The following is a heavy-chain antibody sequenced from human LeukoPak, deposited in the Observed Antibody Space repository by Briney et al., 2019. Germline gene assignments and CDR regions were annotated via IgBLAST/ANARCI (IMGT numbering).Heavy chain of an antibody. D-gene: IGHD3-3*01. Sequence: GGSLRLSCAASGFTFSSYGMRWVRQAPGKGLEWVAVIWYDGSNKYYADSVKGRFTISRNNSKNTLYLQMNSLRAEDTAVYYCAREGVPANYDFWSGYYKGAGNYFDYWGQGTLVTVSS. CDR3: AREGVPANYDFWSGYYKGAGNYFDY. CDR1: GFTFSSYG. V-gene: IGHV3-33*01. J-gene: IGHJ4*02. CDR2: IWYDGSNK.